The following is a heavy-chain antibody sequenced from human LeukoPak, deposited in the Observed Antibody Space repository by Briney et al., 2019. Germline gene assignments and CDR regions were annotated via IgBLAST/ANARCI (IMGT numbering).Heavy chain of an antibody. J-gene: IGHJ6*02. CDR2: INSDGSST. D-gene: IGHD1-7*01. CDR3: ARDADWNYFIGGMDV. V-gene: IGHV3-74*01. Sequence: GGSLRLSCVASGFTFSSYWMHWVRQAPGKGLVWVSRINSDGSSTSYADSVKGRFTISRDNAKNTLYLQMNSLRAEDTAVYYCARDADWNYFIGGMDVWGQGTTVTVSS. CDR1: GFTFSSYW.